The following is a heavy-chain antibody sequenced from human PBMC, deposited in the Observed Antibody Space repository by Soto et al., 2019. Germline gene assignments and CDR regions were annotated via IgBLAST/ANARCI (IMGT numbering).Heavy chain of an antibody. V-gene: IGHV3-11*06. J-gene: IGHJ4*02. D-gene: IGHD3-22*01. CDR1: AFSFSDYY. CDR2: ISSGSSYT. CDR3: ARSNYYDSSDFHY. Sequence: PGGSLRLSCAASAFSFSDYYMTWIRQTPGKGLEWISYISSGSSYTKYEDSVKGRYTISRDNAKTSLYLQMKSLRAEDTAVYYCARSNYYDSSDFHYWGLGTLVTVSS.